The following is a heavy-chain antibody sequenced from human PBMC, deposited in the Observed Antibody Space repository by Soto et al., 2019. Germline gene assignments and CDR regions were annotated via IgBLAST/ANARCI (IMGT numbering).Heavy chain of an antibody. D-gene: IGHD1-26*01. CDR3: ATDKYGAGRVGVHS. V-gene: IGHV1-69*08. Sequence: QVQLVQSEAAVKKPGASLRVSCETSGGTSTIYTITWDRQAPGQGLQWMGRIVPTLRITNYAQEFQGRLTITADSSTSTAHIELTSLTSEDTAVYYCATDKYGAGRVGVHSWGQGTLVTVSS. CDR1: GGTSTIYT. J-gene: IGHJ5*02. CDR2: IVPTLRIT.